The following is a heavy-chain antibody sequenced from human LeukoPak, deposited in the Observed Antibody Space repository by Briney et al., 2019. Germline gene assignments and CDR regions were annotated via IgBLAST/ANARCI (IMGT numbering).Heavy chain of an antibody. D-gene: IGHD2-2*02. J-gene: IGHJ4*02. Sequence: ASVRVSCKTSGYTFIDYYIHWVRQAPGQGLEWMGRINPNSGGTDCPRKFQGRVTMTRDTSDTTAYMELSRLTSDDTAVYYCARTWGTEARRSTDCFTPDFDYWGQGTLVTVSS. V-gene: IGHV1-2*06. CDR3: ARTWGTEARRSTDCFTPDFDY. CDR1: GYTFIDYY. CDR2: INPNSGGT.